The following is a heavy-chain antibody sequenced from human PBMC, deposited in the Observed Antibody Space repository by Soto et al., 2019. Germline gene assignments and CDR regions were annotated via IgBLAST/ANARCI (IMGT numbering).Heavy chain of an antibody. CDR2: VNHSGST. J-gene: IGHJ2*01. Sequence: QVQLQQWGAGLLKPSETLSRTCAVYGGSFSGYYWSWIRQPPGKGLEWIGEVNHSGSTNYNPSLKSRVTISVDTYRNHFSLKLSSVTAADTAVYYCARGGGDFWHFDLWGRGTLVTVSS. V-gene: IGHV4-34*01. D-gene: IGHD2-21*02. CDR3: ARGGGDFWHFDL. CDR1: GGSFSGYY.